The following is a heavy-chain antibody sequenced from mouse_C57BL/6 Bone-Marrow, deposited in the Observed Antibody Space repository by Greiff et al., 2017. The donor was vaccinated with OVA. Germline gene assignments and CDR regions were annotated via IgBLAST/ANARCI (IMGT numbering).Heavy chain of an antibody. Sequence: VQLQQSGTVLARPGASVKMSCKTSGYTFTSYWMHWVKQRPGQGLAWIGAIYPGNSDTSYNQKFKGKAKLTAVTSASTAYMELSSLTNEDSAVYYCTKIYYGNYEGFAYWGQGTLVTVSA. J-gene: IGHJ3*01. CDR1: GYTFTSYW. D-gene: IGHD2-1*01. CDR2: IYPGNSDT. CDR3: TKIYYGNYEGFAY. V-gene: IGHV1-5*01.